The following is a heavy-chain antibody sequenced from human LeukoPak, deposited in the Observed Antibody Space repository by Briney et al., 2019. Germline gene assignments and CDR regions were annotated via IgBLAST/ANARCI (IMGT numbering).Heavy chain of an antibody. D-gene: IGHD3-10*01. J-gene: IGHJ4*02. CDR3: ARGGESYYGSGSHDY. CDR1: GFTFSSYW. V-gene: IGHV3-7*01. Sequence: GGSLRLSCAASGFTFSSYWMNWVRQAPGKGLEWVANIKHDGSEKYYVDTMKGRFTISRDNAKKSLYLQMNSLRAEDTAVYYCARGGESYYGSGSHDYWGQGTLVTVSS. CDR2: IKHDGSEK.